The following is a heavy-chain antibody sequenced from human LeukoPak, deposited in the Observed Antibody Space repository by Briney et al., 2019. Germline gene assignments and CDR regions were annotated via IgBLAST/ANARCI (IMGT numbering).Heavy chain of an antibody. Sequence: ASVKVSCKASGYSFISYFIHWLRQAPGQGLEWMGTINPSSGDTNYAQKFQGRVTMTRDTSTSTVYMKLSSLKSEDTAVYYCARVHYGDPDDYWGQGTLVTVSS. V-gene: IGHV1-46*01. J-gene: IGHJ4*02. CDR1: GYSFISYF. CDR2: INPSSGDT. CDR3: ARVHYGDPDDY. D-gene: IGHD4-17*01.